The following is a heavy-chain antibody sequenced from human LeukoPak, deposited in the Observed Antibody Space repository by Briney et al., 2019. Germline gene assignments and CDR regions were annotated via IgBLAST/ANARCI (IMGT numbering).Heavy chain of an antibody. D-gene: IGHD1-26*01. Sequence: PSETLSLTCTVSGGSISSYYWSWIRQPPGKGLEWIGYIYYSGSTNYNPSLKSRVTISVDTSKNQFSLKLSSVTAADTAVYCCARPINSGASYTFDYWGRGTLVTVSS. V-gene: IGHV4-59*08. J-gene: IGHJ4*02. CDR1: GGSISSYY. CDR2: IYYSGST. CDR3: ARPINSGASYTFDY.